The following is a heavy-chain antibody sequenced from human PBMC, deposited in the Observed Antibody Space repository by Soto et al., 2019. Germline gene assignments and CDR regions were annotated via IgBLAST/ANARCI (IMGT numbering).Heavy chain of an antibody. CDR1: GVTVNNCF. Sequence: EVQLVESGGGLVQPGGSLRLSCEASGVTVNNCFMTWVRQAPGKGLEGVSTISDGGSTYYADSVNGRFIFSRDSSRNTVYLQMNSLRAGDTAVYYCARDTLGGAYDFCHGGQGTLVTVSS. V-gene: IGHV3-66*01. CDR3: ARDTLGGAYDFCH. J-gene: IGHJ4*02. CDR2: ISDGGST. D-gene: IGHD3-3*01.